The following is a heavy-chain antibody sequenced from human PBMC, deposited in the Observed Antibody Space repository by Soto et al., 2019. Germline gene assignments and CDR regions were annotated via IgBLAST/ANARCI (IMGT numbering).Heavy chain of an antibody. CDR1: GFTFSSYS. Sequence: EVQLVESGGGLVQPGGSLRLSCAASGFTFSSYSMNWVRQAPGKGLEWVSYISSSSSTIYYADSVKGRFTISRDNAKNSLYLQMNSLRAEDTAVYYCARGSLDYDSLTHCFDYWGQGTLVTVSS. CDR3: ARGSLDYDSLTHCFDY. D-gene: IGHD3-9*01. CDR2: ISSSSSTI. V-gene: IGHV3-48*01. J-gene: IGHJ4*02.